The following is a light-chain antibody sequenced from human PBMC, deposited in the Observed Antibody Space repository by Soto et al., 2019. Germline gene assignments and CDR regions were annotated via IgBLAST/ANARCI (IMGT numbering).Light chain of an antibody. J-gene: IGLJ2*01. CDR1: SSDVGSYNY. CDR2: DVS. V-gene: IGLV2-14*01. Sequence: QSAMTQPASVSGSPGRSITMSCTGTSSDVGSYNYVSWYQQHPGKAPKLMIYDVSNRPSGVSNRFSGSKSGNTASLTISGLQAEDEADYYCSSYTSSSIVVFGGGTKLTVL. CDR3: SSYTSSSIVV.